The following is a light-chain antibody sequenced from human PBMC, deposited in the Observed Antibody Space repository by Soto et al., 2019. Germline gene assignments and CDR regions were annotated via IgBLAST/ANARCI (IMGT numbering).Light chain of an antibody. J-gene: IGKJ5*01. CDR3: QQSFSPPPLT. V-gene: IGKV1-39*01. CDR1: QNIYKS. Sequence: DIQMSQSPSSLSASVGDRVTITCRASQNIYKSVNWYQQKPGKAPKLLIFSASSLRGGVPSRFSGSGSGTDFTLTINTLQSEDFATYYCQQSFSPPPLTFGQGTRLEN. CDR2: SAS.